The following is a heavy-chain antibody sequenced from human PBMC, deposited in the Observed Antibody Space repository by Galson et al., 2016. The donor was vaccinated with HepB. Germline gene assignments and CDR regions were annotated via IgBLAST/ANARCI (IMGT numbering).Heavy chain of an antibody. CDR1: GVSVQNSSYY. J-gene: IGHJ1*01. D-gene: IGHD1-20*01. CDR2: IFYSGDT. V-gene: IGHV4-61*01. Sequence: SETLSLTCSVSGVSVQNSSYYWNWIRQPPGKGLEWIGHIFYSGDTNFNPSLRSQLTMSVDTAKNQFSLNLKSLTVADTGVFYFARVTGSSNWSWYFQDWGQGSLFIVSS. CDR3: ARVTGSSNWSWYFQD.